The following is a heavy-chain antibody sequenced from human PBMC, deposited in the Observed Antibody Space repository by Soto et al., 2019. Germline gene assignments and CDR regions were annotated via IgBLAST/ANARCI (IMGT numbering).Heavy chain of an antibody. CDR1: GGSISSYY. CDR3: APEMYSGSRPPLGY. D-gene: IGHD1-26*01. J-gene: IGHJ4*02. V-gene: IGHV4-4*07. Sequence: QVQLQESGPGLVKPSETLSLTCTVSGGSISSYYWSWIRQPAGKGLEWIGRIYTSGSTNYNPSLKSRVTMSVETSKNQFCLKLSSVTAADTAVYYCAPEMYSGSRPPLGYWGQGTLVTVSS. CDR2: IYTSGST.